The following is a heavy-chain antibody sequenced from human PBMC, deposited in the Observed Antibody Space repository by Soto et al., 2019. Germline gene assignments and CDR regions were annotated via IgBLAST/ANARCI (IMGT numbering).Heavy chain of an antibody. CDR2: IYYSGST. Sequence: QVQLQESGPGLVKPSQTLSLTCTVSGGSISSGDYYWSWIRQPPGKGLEWIGYIYYSGSTYYNPSLISRVTIAVEKSKNQFSLKLSSVTAAAPAVYYCARPNADYAAFDIWGQGTMVTVSS. CDR1: GGSISSGDYY. D-gene: IGHD4-17*01. CDR3: ARPNADYAAFDI. V-gene: IGHV4-30-4*01. J-gene: IGHJ3*02.